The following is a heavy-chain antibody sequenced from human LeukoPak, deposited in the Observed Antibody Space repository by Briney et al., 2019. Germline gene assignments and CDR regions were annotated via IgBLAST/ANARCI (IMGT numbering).Heavy chain of an antibody. CDR1: GFTVSSNY. Sequence: GGSLRLSCAASGFTVSSNYMSWVRQAPGKGLEWVPVIYSGGSTDYADSVKGRFTISRDNSKNTVYLQMNSLRAEDTAVYYCARPVAVERYGMDVWGQGTTVTVSS. CDR2: IYSGGST. CDR3: ARPVAVERYGMDV. V-gene: IGHV3-66*04. D-gene: IGHD6-19*01. J-gene: IGHJ6*02.